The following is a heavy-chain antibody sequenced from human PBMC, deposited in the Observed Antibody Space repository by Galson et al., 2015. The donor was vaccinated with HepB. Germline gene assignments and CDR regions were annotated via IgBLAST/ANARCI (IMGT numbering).Heavy chain of an antibody. J-gene: IGHJ6*02. CDR1: GYTFTSYY. D-gene: IGHD6-6*01. V-gene: IGHV1-46*03. Sequence: SVKVSCKASGYTFTSYYMHWVRQAPGQGLEWMGIINPSGGSTSYAQKFQGRVTMTRDTSTSTVYMELSSLRSEDTAVYYCARDQTQPGDSSSSEGVTYYYYGMDVWGQGTTVTVSS. CDR2: INPSGGST. CDR3: ARDQTQPGDSSSSEGVTYYYYGMDV.